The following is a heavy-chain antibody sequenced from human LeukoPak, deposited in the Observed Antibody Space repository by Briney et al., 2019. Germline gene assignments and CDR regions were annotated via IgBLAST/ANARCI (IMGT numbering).Heavy chain of an antibody. Sequence: ASVKVSCKASGGTFSSYAISWVRQAPGQGLEWMGRTIPIFGIANYAQKFQGRVTITADKSTSTAYMELSSLRSEDTAVYYCAREGGRYCSSTSCYGNWFDPWGQGTLVTVSS. J-gene: IGHJ5*02. CDR3: AREGGRYCSSTSCYGNWFDP. V-gene: IGHV1-69*04. CDR2: TIPIFGIA. D-gene: IGHD2-2*01. CDR1: GGTFSSYA.